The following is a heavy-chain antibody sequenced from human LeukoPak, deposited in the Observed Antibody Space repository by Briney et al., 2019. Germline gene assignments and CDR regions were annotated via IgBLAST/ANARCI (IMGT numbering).Heavy chain of an antibody. CDR1: GFTVSSNY. CDR2: IYCGGST. J-gene: IGHJ1*01. V-gene: IGHV3-66*01. D-gene: IGHD3-22*01. CDR3: AKDLSPLRLGELSFAYYYDSSGYP. Sequence: PGGSLRLPCAASGFTVSSNYMSWVRQAPGKGLEWVSVIYCGGSTYYADSVKGRFTISRDNSKNTLYLQMNNLRAEDTAVYYCAKDLSPLRLGELSFAYYYDSSGYPGGQGTLVTVSS.